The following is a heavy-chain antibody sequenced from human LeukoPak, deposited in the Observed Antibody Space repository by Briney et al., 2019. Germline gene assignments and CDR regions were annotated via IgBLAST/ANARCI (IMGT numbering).Heavy chain of an antibody. CDR3: AKGHYGDYDSSVY. V-gene: IGHV3-74*01. CDR1: GFTFSSYW. D-gene: IGHD4-17*01. Sequence: PGGSLRLSCAASGFTFSSYWMHWVRQAPGKGLVWVSRINSDGSSTSYADSVKGRFTISRDNSKNTLYLQMNSLRAEDTAVYYCAKGHYGDYDSSVYWGQGTLVTVSS. J-gene: IGHJ4*02. CDR2: INSDGSST.